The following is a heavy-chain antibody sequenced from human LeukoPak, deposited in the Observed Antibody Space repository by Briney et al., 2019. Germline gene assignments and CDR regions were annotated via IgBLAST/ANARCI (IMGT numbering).Heavy chain of an antibody. CDR2: IKPNGIER. J-gene: IGHJ3*02. V-gene: IGHV3-7*01. Sequence: VGSLRLSCEGAGFTFSNYWMTWVRQAPGKGLEWVANIKPNGIERHYADSVEGRFTISRDNAKSSLYLQMNSLRAEDTAVYYCARDLDTYVLLIAYDTFDSWGQGTMVTVSS. CDR1: GFTFSNYW. D-gene: IGHD2-21*01. CDR3: ARDLDTYVLLIAYDTFDS.